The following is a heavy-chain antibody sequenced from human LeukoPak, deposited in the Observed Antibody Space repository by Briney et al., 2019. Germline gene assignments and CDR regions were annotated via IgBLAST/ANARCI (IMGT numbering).Heavy chain of an antibody. CDR2: ISSSSSYV. D-gene: IGHD6-13*01. J-gene: IGHJ3*02. CDR1: GFTFSSYS. V-gene: IGHV3-21*01. Sequence: GGSLRLSCAASGFTFSSYSMNWVCQAPGKGLEWVSSISSSSSYVYYADSVKGRFTISRDNAKNSLYLQMNSLRAEDTAVYYCARDASEQQLVHDAFDIWGQGTMVTVSS. CDR3: ARDASEQQLVHDAFDI.